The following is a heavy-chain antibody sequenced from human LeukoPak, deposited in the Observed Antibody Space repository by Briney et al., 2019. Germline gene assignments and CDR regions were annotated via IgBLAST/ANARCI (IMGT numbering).Heavy chain of an antibody. CDR1: GFSFSSNW. J-gene: IGHJ4*02. CDR3: ARAGF. CDR2: IKQDGSEK. V-gene: IGHV3-7*01. Sequence: GGSLRLSCAAYGFSFSSNWMSWVRQAPGKGPEWVANIKQDGSEKYYVESVKGRFTVYRDNAKNSLYRQMNSLRAENTAVYYCARAGFWGKGTLVTVSS.